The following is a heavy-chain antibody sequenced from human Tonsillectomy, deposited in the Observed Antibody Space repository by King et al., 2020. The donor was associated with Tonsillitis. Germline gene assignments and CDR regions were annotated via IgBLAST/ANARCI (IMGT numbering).Heavy chain of an antibody. V-gene: IGHV3-30*04. CDR3: ARDQGGYCTHGVCSPFDY. J-gene: IGHJ4*02. D-gene: IGHD2-8*01. CDR2: ISYDGSNK. CDR1: GFTFSSYA. Sequence: VQLVESGGGVVQPGRSLRLSCAASGFTFSSYAMHWVRQAPGKWLEWVAVISYDGSNKYYADSVKGRFTISRDNSKNTLYLQMNSLRPEDTAVYYCARDQGGYCTHGVCSPFDYWGQGTLVTVSS.